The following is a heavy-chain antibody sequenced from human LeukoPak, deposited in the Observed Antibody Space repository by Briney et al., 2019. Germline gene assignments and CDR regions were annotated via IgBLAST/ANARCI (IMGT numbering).Heavy chain of an antibody. V-gene: IGHV3-74*01. Sequence: GGSLRLSYAASGFTFSNYWMHWVRQVPGKGLVWVSRINTDGSIRNYADSEEGRFTISRDNAKNTLWLQMNSLRPEDTALYYCARDRGYSDGHPFDIWGQGTMVAVSS. CDR3: ARDRGYSDGHPFDI. J-gene: IGHJ3*02. CDR2: INTDGSIR. CDR1: GFTFSNYW. D-gene: IGHD5-18*01.